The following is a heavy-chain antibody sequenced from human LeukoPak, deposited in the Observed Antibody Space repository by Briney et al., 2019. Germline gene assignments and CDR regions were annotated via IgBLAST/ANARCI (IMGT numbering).Heavy chain of an antibody. D-gene: IGHD3-10*01. CDR3: AREPQAMVRGTYDY. V-gene: IGHV3-21*01. Sequence: GGSLRLSCAASGFTFSSYSMNWVRQAPGKGLEWVSSISSSSSCIYYADSVKGRFTISRDSAKNSLYLQMNSLRAEDTAVYYCAREPQAMVRGTYDYWGQGTLVTVSS. CDR2: ISSSSSCI. J-gene: IGHJ4*02. CDR1: GFTFSSYS.